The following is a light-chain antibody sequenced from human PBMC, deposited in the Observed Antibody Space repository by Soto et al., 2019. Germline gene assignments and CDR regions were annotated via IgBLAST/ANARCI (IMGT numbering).Light chain of an antibody. J-gene: IGKJ5*01. Sequence: DIQMTESTSTISASVGDRYITISRSSQSISSWLAWYQQKPGKAPKLLIYDASSLESGVPSRFSGSGSGTEFTLTIRSLQPDDFATYYCQQYYRNLWTFGQGTRLEIK. V-gene: IGKV1-5*02. CDR3: QQYYRNLWT. CDR1: QSISSW. CDR2: DAS.